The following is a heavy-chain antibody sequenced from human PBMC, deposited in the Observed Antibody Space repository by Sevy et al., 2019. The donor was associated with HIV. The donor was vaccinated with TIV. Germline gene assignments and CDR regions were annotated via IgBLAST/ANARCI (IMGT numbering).Heavy chain of an antibody. D-gene: IGHD5-12*01. CDR2: ISWNSGSI. J-gene: IGHJ5*02. CDR1: GFTFDDYA. CDR3: AKGLGLFDP. Sequence: GGSLRLSCAASGFTFDDYAMHWARQAPGKGLEWVSGISWNSGSIGYADSVKGRFTISRDNAKNSLYLQMNSLRAEDTALYYCAKGLGLFDPWGQGTLVTVSS. V-gene: IGHV3-9*01.